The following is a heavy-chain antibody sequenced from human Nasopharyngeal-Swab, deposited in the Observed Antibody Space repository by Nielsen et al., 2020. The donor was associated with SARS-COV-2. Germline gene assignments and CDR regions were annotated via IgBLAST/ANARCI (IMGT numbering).Heavy chain of an antibody. Sequence: WVRQAPGQRLEWMGWINAGNGNTKYSQKFQGRVTITRDTSASTAHMELSSLRSEDTAVYYCARAVWVVPAAISPAHNWFDPWGQGTLVTVSS. V-gene: IGHV1-3*01. D-gene: IGHD2-2*01. J-gene: IGHJ5*02. CDR2: INAGNGNT. CDR3: ARAVWVVPAAISPAHNWFDP.